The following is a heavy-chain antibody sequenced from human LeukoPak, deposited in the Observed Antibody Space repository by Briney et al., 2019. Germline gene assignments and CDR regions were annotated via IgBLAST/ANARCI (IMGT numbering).Heavy chain of an antibody. D-gene: IGHD6-13*01. CDR1: GGSISNYY. CDR2: IYYSGTT. V-gene: IGHV4-59*01. CDR3: ARGVYIAAAQYGY. Sequence: SETLSLTCTVSGGSISNYYWSWIRQPPGKGLEWIGYIYYSGTTNYNPSLKSRVTTSVDTSKNQFSLKLNSVTAADTAVYYCARGVYIAAAQYGYWGQGTLVTVSS. J-gene: IGHJ4*02.